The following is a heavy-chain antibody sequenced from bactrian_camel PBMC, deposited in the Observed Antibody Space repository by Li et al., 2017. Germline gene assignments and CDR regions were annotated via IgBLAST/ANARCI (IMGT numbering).Heavy chain of an antibody. V-gene: IGHV3S31*01. CDR2: VYIGGGKI. J-gene: IGHJ4*01. CDR3: AAEGPFVVAGTSTFCQRSGVKND. D-gene: IGHD6*01. CDR1: GATMMPNF. Sequence: VQLVESGGGSVQAGGSLRLSCQVFGATMMPNFEAWFRQAPGKEREGIAAVYIGGGKIYYADSVKGRFTISRDNGKNTLYLQMNNLKPEDTGMYYCAAEGPFVVAGTSTFCQRSGVKNDWGQGTQVTVS.